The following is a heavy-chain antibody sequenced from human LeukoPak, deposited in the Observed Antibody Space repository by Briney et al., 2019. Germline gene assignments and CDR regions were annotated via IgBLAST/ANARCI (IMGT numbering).Heavy chain of an antibody. Sequence: SQTLSLTCTVSGGSISSGGYYWSWIRQHPGKGLEWIGYIYYSGSTYYNPSLKSRVTISVDTSKDQFSLKLSSVTAADTAVYYCARVKGYCSITSCFHDYWGQGTLVTVSS. CDR2: IYYSGST. CDR3: ARVKGYCSITSCFHDY. V-gene: IGHV4-31*03. D-gene: IGHD2-2*01. J-gene: IGHJ4*02. CDR1: GGSISSGGYY.